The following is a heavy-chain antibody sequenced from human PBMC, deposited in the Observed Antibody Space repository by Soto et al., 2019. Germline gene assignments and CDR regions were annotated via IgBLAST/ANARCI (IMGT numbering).Heavy chain of an antibody. V-gene: IGHV3-33*01. CDR3: ARVMLLWFGEAPFDY. J-gene: IGHJ4*02. Sequence: QVQLVESGGGVVQPGRSLRLSCAASGFTFSSYGMHWVRQAPGKGMEWVAVIWYDGSNKYYADSVKGRFTISRDKSKNTLDLQMNSLRAEDTAVYYCARVMLLWFGEAPFDYCGQGNLVTVSS. D-gene: IGHD3-10*01. CDR1: GFTFSSYG. CDR2: IWYDGSNK.